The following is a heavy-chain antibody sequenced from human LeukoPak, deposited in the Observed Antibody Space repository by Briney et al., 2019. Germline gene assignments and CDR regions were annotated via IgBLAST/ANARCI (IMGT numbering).Heavy chain of an antibody. CDR2: IYYTGNT. D-gene: IGHD1-26*01. CDR3: ARGYSATYGRFDP. J-gene: IGHJ5*02. CDR1: GGSISSYY. Sequence: SGTLSLTCTVSGGSISSYYWSWIRQPPGRGLEWIGYIYYTGNTNYNPSLKSRVTISVDTSKNQFSLKLTSVTAADTAVYFCARGYSATYGRFDPWGQGTLVTVSS. V-gene: IGHV4-59*01.